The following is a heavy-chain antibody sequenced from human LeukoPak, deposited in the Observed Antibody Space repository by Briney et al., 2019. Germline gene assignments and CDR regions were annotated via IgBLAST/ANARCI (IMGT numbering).Heavy chain of an antibody. V-gene: IGHV1-2*06. CDR2: IDPNSGGT. D-gene: IGHD5-18*01. CDR3: ARGPHDTAYYFDQ. J-gene: IGHJ4*02. CDR1: GYTFTGYY. Sequence: GASVKVSCKASGYTFTGYYMHWVRQAPGQGLEWMGRIDPNSGGTNYALKFQGRVTMTRDTPITTAYVDLSRLRSDDTAVYYCARGPHDTAYYFDQWGQGTLVTVSS.